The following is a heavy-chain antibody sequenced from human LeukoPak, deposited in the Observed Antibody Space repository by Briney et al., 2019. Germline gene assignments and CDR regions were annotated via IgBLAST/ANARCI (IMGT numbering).Heavy chain of an antibody. J-gene: IGHJ6*03. CDR2: INHSGST. V-gene: IGHV4-34*01. CDR1: GGSFSGYY. Sequence: SETLSLTCAVYGGSFSGYYWSWIRQPPGKGLEWIGEINHSGSTNYNPSLKSRVTISVDTSKNQFSLKLSSVTAADTAVYYCARRSYYYYYMDVWGKGTTVTVSS. CDR3: ARRSYYYYYMDV.